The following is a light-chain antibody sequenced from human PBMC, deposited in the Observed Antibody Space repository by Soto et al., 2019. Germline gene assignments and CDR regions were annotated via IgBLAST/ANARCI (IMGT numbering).Light chain of an antibody. V-gene: IGLV2-14*01. CDR2: DVN. CDR3: CSYTTSSTLA. CDR1: SSDVGNYNY. Sequence: QSALTQPASVSGSPGQSITISCIGTSSDVGNYNYVSWYQQHPGTAPKLMIYDVNYRPSGVSNRFSGSKSANTASLTISGLQAEDEADYYCCSYTTSSTLAFGTGTKVTVL. J-gene: IGLJ1*01.